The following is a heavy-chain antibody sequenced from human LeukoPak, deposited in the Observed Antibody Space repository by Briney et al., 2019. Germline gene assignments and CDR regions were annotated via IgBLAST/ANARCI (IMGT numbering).Heavy chain of an antibody. V-gene: IGHV3-21*04. J-gene: IGHJ4*02. CDR1: GFTFSSYS. CDR3: ARSSNWFRGFDY. CDR2: ISSSSSYI. Sequence: PGGSLRLSCAASGFTFSSYSMNWVRQAPGKGLEWVSPISSSSSYIYYADSVKGRFTISRDNAKNSLYLQMNSLRAEDTALYYCARSSNWFRGFDYWGQGILVTVSS. D-gene: IGHD3-10*01.